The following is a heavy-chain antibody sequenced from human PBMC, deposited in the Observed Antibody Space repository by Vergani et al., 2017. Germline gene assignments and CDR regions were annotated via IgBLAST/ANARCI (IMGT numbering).Heavy chain of an antibody. CDR2: IYWNDNK. Sequence: QITLRESGPAVVKPTQTLTLTCSFSGFSLTTPGVGVGWVRQPPGQALEWLAVIYWNDNKHYRPSLENRVTITKDTSKNQVVFAMTHMDPVDTATYYCAHSTGGIAAVDEGWFDPWGQGTLVTVSS. V-gene: IGHV2-5*01. J-gene: IGHJ5*02. D-gene: IGHD6-13*01. CDR1: GFSLTTPGVG. CDR3: AHSTGGIAAVDEGWFDP.